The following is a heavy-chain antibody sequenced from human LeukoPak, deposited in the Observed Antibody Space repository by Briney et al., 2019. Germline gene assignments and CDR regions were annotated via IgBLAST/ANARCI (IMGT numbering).Heavy chain of an antibody. CDR2: ISTYIGVT. CDR1: VFRFTSFG. CDR3: ARDSDYSGNGNGDWFDP. V-gene: IGHV1-18*01. Sequence: ASVNVSCKTSVFRFTSFGVSWVRQAPGQGLEWMGWISTYIGVTHYAEKFEERVTMTIDTSTNTAYMELRSLRYDDTGVYYCARDSDYSGNGNGDWFDPWRQGTVVTVSS. D-gene: IGHD4-11*01. J-gene: IGHJ5*02.